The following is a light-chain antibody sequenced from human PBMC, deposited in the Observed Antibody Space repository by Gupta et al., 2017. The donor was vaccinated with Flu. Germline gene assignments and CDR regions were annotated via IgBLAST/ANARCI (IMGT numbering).Light chain of an antibody. Sequence: QSAPPQPRSLSAYPVQSVTISCTGTSNDVGGYNRVSWYEQRPGKAPKLILYDVTERPSGVPDRFSGSKSGNTASLTISGRQEDEEADYYWSSHAGRVTWVFGTGTTVTVL. CDR2: DVT. CDR1: SNDVGGYNR. CDR3: SSHAGRVTWV. V-gene: IGLV2-11*01. J-gene: IGLJ1*01.